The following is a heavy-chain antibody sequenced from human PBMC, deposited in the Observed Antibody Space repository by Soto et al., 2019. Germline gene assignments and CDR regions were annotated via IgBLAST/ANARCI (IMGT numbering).Heavy chain of an antibody. Sequence: GGSLGLSCAASGFTFSSYGMHWVRQAPGKGLEWVAVISYDGSNKYYADSVKGRFTISRDNSKNTLYLQMNSLRAEDTAVYYCAKGAITMIRYWGQGTLVTVSS. J-gene: IGHJ4*02. CDR3: AKGAITMIRY. V-gene: IGHV3-30*18. CDR1: GFTFSSYG. D-gene: IGHD3-22*01. CDR2: ISYDGSNK.